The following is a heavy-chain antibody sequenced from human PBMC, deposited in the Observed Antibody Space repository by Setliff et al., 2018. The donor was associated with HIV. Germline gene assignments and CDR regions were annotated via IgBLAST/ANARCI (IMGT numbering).Heavy chain of an antibody. J-gene: IGHJ4*02. V-gene: IGHV1-46*02. CDR2: IGPSGSST. Sequence: GASVKVSCKPSAYTFNSYYMHWIRQAPGQGLEWMGLIGPSGSSTTYAQNFQGRVTMSRDTSTNTAYMELSSLKSEDTAVYYCARDPTGGAARFDYWGQGTLVTVSS. CDR1: AYTFNSYY. D-gene: IGHD6-6*01. CDR3: ARDPTGGAARFDY.